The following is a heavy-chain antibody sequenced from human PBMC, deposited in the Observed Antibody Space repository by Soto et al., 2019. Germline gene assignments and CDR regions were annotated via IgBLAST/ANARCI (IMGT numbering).Heavy chain of an antibody. CDR2: IRSKAYGGTT. D-gene: IGHD3-22*01. Sequence: GGSLRLSCTASGFTFGDYAMSWFRQAPGKGLEWVGFIRSKAYGGTTEYAASVKGRFTISRDDSKSIAYLQMNSLKTEDTAVYYCTRESAGAPYYYDSGVFQGPLWFDPRGQGTLVTVS. CDR1: GFTFGDYA. V-gene: IGHV3-49*03. CDR3: TRESAGAPYYYDSGVFQGPLWFDP. J-gene: IGHJ5*02.